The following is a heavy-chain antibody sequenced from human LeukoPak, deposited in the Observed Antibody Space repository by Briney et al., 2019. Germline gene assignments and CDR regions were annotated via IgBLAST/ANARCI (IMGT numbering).Heavy chain of an antibody. CDR2: IYSGGST. CDR1: GFTVSSNY. Sequence: GGSLRLSCAASGFTVSSNYMSWVRQAPGKGLEWVSVIYSGGSTYYADSVKGRFTISRDNSKNTLYLQMNSLRAEDTAVYYCARGAHTTYYDYVWGSYRPYFDYWGQGTLVTVSS. J-gene: IGHJ4*02. D-gene: IGHD3-16*02. CDR3: ARGAHTTYYDYVWGSYRPYFDY. V-gene: IGHV3-66*01.